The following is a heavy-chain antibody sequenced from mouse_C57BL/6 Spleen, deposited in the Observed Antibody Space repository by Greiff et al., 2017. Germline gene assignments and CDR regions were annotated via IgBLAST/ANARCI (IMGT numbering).Heavy chain of an antibody. CDR2: IYPGDGDT. CDR3: ARWLLPNYYAMDY. J-gene: IGHJ4*01. CDR1: GYAFSSSW. V-gene: IGHV1-82*01. D-gene: IGHD2-3*01. Sequence: VQLVESGPELVKPGASVKIFCKASGYAFSSSWMNWVKQRPGKGLEWIGRIYPGDGDTNYNGKFKGKATLTADKYSSTAYMPLSSLTSEDSAVYFCARWLLPNYYAMDYWGQGTSVTVSS.